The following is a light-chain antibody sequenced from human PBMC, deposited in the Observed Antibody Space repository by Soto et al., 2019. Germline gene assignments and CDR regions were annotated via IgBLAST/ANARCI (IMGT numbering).Light chain of an antibody. Sequence: DIQMTQSPSTLSASIGDRVTITCRASQRIDTWLAWYQQKPGTAPKLLIYKATILQSGVPSRFSGSGSGTEFTLAISSLQPDDFATYYCQQYETFSPWTFGQGTKVDNK. V-gene: IGKV1-5*03. CDR1: QRIDTW. J-gene: IGKJ1*01. CDR3: QQYETFSPWT. CDR2: KAT.